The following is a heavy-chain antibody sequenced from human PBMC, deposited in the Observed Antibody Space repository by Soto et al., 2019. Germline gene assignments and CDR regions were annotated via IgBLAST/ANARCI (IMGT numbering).Heavy chain of an antibody. Sequence: ASVKVSCKASGYTFTGHYIHWVRQAAEQGPEWMGEIGPESGATRYAEKFQGRVTMTLDTSITTVYMELKNLSPDDTAVYYCGRGRSGPIVVSYWGQGTPVTVSS. CDR2: IGPESGAT. CDR1: GYTFTGHY. CDR3: GRGRSGPIVVSY. V-gene: IGHV1-2*02. J-gene: IGHJ4*02. D-gene: IGHD1-26*01.